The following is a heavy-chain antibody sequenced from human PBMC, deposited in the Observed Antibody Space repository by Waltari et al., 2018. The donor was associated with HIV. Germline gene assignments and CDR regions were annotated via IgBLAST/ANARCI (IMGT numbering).Heavy chain of an antibody. CDR2: IYPGDSDT. V-gene: IGHV5-51*01. Sequence: EVQLVQSGAEVKKPGESLKISCKGSGYSFTSYWIGWVRQMPGKGLEWMGIIYPGDSDTRYSPSFQGQVTISADKSISTAYLQWSSLKASDTAMYYCARHWHDYGDHTLCDYWGQGTLVTVSS. D-gene: IGHD4-17*01. CDR1: GYSFTSYW. J-gene: IGHJ4*02. CDR3: ARHWHDYGDHTLCDY.